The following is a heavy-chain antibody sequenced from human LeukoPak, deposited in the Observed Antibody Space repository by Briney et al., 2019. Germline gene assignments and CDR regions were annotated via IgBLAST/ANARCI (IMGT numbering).Heavy chain of an antibody. CDR3: AGPAYNWNYGWAYYFDY. D-gene: IGHD1-7*01. Sequence: PSETLSLTCTVSGGSISSSSYYWGWIRQPPGKGLEWIGEINHSGSTNYNPSLKSRVTISVDTSKNQFSLKLSSVTAADTAVYYCAGPAYNWNYGWAYYFDYWGQGTLVTVSS. V-gene: IGHV4-39*07. CDR1: GGSISSSSYY. J-gene: IGHJ4*02. CDR2: INHSGST.